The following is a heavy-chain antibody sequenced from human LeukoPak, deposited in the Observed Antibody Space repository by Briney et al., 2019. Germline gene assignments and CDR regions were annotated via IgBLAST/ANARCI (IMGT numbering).Heavy chain of an antibody. CDR2: IIPIFGIA. D-gene: IGHD5-12*01. CDR3: ARDGRGYSGYDYVRY. J-gene: IGHJ4*02. Sequence: VASVKVSCKASGGTFSSYAISWVRQAPGQGLEWMGRIIPIFGIANYAQKFQGRVTITADKSTSTAYMELSSLRPEDTAVYYCARDGRGYSGYDYVRYWGQGTLVTVSS. V-gene: IGHV1-69*04. CDR1: GGTFSSYA.